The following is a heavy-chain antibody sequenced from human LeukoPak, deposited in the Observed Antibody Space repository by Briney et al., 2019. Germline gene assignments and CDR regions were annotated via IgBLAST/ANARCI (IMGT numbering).Heavy chain of an antibody. J-gene: IGHJ3*02. CDR1: GGSISSYY. Sequence: NASETLSLTCTVSGGSISSYYWSWIRQPPGKRLEWIGYIFYRGSTNYNPSLKSRVAISEDTSKNQFSLNLSSVTAADTAVYYCARCGYYGSGSDDAFDIWGQGTMVTVSS. D-gene: IGHD3-10*01. CDR2: IFYRGST. CDR3: ARCGYYGSGSDDAFDI. V-gene: IGHV4-59*01.